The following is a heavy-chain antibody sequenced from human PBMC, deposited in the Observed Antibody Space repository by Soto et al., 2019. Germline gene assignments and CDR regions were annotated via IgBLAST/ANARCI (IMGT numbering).Heavy chain of an antibody. Sequence: ASVKVSCKTSGYTFTRNGISWVRQAPGQGLEWMGWISPNSGNTKYAQKLQGRVIMTTDTSTSTAYMELRSLGSDDTAVYYCVKDRDSNSWPSRDVWGPGTTVTVSS. CDR1: GYTFTRNG. V-gene: IGHV1-18*01. D-gene: IGHD3-22*01. CDR3: VKDRDSNSWPSRDV. CDR2: ISPNSGNT. J-gene: IGHJ6*02.